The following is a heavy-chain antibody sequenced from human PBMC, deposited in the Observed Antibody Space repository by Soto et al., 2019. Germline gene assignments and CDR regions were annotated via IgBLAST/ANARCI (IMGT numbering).Heavy chain of an antibody. CDR1: GYTFTNYD. V-gene: IGHV1-18*01. Sequence: QVHLVQSGAEVKKPGASVKVSCKASGYTFTNYDINWVRQAPGQGLEWMGWINTYTGNTNYAQKLQGRVTMTTDTSTRTAYMELRSMRSDDSAVYYCTRGYYYGSGRPTPGGMDVWGQGTTVTVSS. D-gene: IGHD3-10*01. CDR3: TRGYYYGSGRPTPGGMDV. J-gene: IGHJ6*02. CDR2: INTYTGNT.